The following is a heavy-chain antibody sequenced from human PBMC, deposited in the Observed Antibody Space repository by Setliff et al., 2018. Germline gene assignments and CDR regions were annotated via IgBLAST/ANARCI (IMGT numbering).Heavy chain of an antibody. V-gene: IGHV4-4*08. CDR2: IYTSGAT. CDR1: GASISSYY. CDR3: AGIAYGSGSYYFDY. Sequence: PSETLSLTCSVSGASISSYYWSWIRQPPGKGLEWIGYIYTSGATKYNPSLKSRVTISIDTSKSQFSLNLSSVTAADTAVYYCAGIAYGSGSYYFDYWGQGTLVTVSS. J-gene: IGHJ4*02. D-gene: IGHD3-10*01.